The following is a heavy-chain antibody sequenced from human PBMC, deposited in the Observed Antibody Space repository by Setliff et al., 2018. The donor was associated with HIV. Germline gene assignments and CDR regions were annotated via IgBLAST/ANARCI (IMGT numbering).Heavy chain of an antibody. D-gene: IGHD7-27*01. CDR2: ITSRSADI. CDR1: GFTFSTFS. Sequence: PGGSLRLSCAASGFTFSTFSMSWVRQAPGKGLEWVSSITSRSADIYYADSVRGRFTISRDNARNSLVLEMNNLRGEDTAVYYCARHWGNSFDIWGQGTLVTVSS. CDR3: ARHWGNSFDI. V-gene: IGHV3-21*01. J-gene: IGHJ3*02.